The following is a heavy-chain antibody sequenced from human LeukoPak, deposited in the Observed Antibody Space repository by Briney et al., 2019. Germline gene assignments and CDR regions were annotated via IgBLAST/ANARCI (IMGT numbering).Heavy chain of an antibody. Sequence: PSETLSLTCTVSGYSISSGYYWGCLRPPPGKGVEGIEILYHSGSTYYNPSLKSRVTISVDTPKNQFSLQMSTCTAAHTAVYYCAISIALYVLDFWGQGTMVTVSS. J-gene: IGHJ4*02. CDR3: AISIALYVLDF. V-gene: IGHV4-38-2*02. CDR1: GYSISSGYY. CDR2: LYHSGST. D-gene: IGHD6-6*01.